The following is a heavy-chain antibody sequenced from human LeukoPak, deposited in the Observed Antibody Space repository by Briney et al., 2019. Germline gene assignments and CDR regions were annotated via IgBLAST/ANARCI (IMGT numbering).Heavy chain of an antibody. CDR3: ARAFTIVSDAFDI. V-gene: IGHV6-1*01. CDR1: GDSVSSISAA. J-gene: IGHJ3*02. D-gene: IGHD3-10*01. Sequence: SQTLSLTCAISGDSVSSISAACNWIRQSPSRGVEWLERSYYRYKWYSDYAVSVKSRITINADTSKNQFSLHLNSVTPEDTAMYYCARAFTIVSDAFDIWGQGTMVTVSS. CDR2: SYYRYKWYS.